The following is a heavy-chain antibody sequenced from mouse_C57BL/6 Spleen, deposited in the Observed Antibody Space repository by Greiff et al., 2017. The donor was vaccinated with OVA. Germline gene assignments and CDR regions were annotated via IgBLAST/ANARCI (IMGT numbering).Heavy chain of an antibody. CDR3: ARLITTVVPYAMDY. Sequence: VQLQQPGAELVKPGASVKLSCKASGYTFTSYWMQWVKQRPGQGLEWIGEIDPSDSYTTSNQKFKGKATLTVDTSSSTADMQLSSLTSEDSAVYYCARLITTVVPYAMDYWGQGTSVTVSS. D-gene: IGHD1-1*01. CDR2: IDPSDSYT. V-gene: IGHV1-50*01. J-gene: IGHJ4*01. CDR1: GYTFTSYW.